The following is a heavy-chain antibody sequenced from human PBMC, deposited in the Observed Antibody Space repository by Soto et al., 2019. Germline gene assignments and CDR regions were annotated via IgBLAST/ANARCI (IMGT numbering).Heavy chain of an antibody. Sequence: SETLSLTCAVSGGSISSSNWWSWVRQPPGKGLEWIGEIYHSGSTNYNPSLKSRVTISVDKSKNQFSLKLSSVTAADTAVYYCASLQYDYVNYYGMDFWGQGSSVPVSS. CDR1: GGSISSSNW. CDR2: IYHSGST. V-gene: IGHV4-4*02. D-gene: IGHD3-16*01. J-gene: IGHJ6*02. CDR3: ASLQYDYVNYYGMDF.